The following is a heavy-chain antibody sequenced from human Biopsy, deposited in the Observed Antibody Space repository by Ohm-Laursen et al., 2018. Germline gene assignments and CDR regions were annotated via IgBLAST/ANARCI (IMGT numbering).Heavy chain of an antibody. D-gene: IGHD3-22*01. CDR1: GGSFSDYY. V-gene: IGHV4-34*01. CDR2: INHRGTT. CDR3: ASVVLGPTNDAFDL. J-gene: IGHJ3*01. Sequence: SETLSLTCAVYGGSFSDYYWTWIRQPPGKGLEWIGEINHRGTTNYNPSLKSRVAMSVDTSKEQLSLRLRSVTAADTAMYYCASVVLGPTNDAFDLWGQGTMVVVSS.